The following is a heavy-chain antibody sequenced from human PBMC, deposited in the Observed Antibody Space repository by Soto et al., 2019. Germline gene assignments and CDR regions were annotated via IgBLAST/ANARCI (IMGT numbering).Heavy chain of an antibody. CDR1: GFTFNTFG. V-gene: IGHV3-30*18. D-gene: IGHD2-2*01. CDR3: AKSPNFYCSSYHCYKYYFDY. Sequence: QEQLVESGGGVVLPGRSLRLSCAASGFTFNTFGMHWVRQAPGKGLEWVAVISYDGSDKYYSDSVRGRFTISRDNSMNTLYQQMNSLRTEDTAVYYCAKSPNFYCSSYHCYKYYFDYWGQGTLVTVSS. J-gene: IGHJ4*02. CDR2: ISYDGSDK.